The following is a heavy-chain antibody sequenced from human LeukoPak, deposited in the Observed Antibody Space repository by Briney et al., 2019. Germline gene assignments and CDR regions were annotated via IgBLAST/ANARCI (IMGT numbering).Heavy chain of an antibody. D-gene: IGHD3-10*01. J-gene: IGHJ4*02. Sequence: PSETMCLTCTVSVGSISSGRYYWSWIRQPPGKGLEWSGYSYYSGSTNYSPSPKSRVTISVDTSKNQFSLKLRSVTAADTAVYYCARAGAYYYNSGKSYYFDYWGQGTLVTVSS. V-gene: IGHV4-61*01. CDR3: ARAGAYYYNSGKSYYFDY. CDR1: VGSISSGRYY. CDR2: SYYSGST.